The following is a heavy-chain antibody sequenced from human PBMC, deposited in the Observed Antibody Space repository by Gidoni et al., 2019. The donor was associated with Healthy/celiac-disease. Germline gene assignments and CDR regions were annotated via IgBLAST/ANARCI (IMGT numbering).Heavy chain of an antibody. CDR1: GGSISSSSYY. Sequence: QLQLQESGPGLVKPSETLSLTCTGSGGSISSSSYYWGGIRQPPGKGLEWIGSIYYSGSTYYNPSLKSRVTISVDTSKNQFSLKLSSVTAADTAVYYCARAQWLASFDYWGQGTLVTVSS. CDR2: IYYSGST. CDR3: ARAQWLASFDY. V-gene: IGHV4-39*07. D-gene: IGHD6-19*01. J-gene: IGHJ4*02.